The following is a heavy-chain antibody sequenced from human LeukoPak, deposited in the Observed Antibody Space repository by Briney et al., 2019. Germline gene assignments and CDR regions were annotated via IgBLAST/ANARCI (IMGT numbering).Heavy chain of an antibody. Sequence: GGSLRLSCAASGFTFSTYEMNWVRQAPGKGLEWLSYISSSGSSIYSADSVRGRFTISRDNAKNSLYLQMNSLRAEDTAVYYCARGLVVAATPPYSYYGMDVWGKGTTVTVSS. D-gene: IGHD2-15*01. CDR3: ARGLVVAATPPYSYYGMDV. V-gene: IGHV3-48*03. CDR1: GFTFSTYE. CDR2: ISSSGSSI. J-gene: IGHJ6*04.